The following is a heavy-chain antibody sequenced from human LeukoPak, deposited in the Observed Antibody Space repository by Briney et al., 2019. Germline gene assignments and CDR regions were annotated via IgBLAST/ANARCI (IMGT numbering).Heavy chain of an antibody. J-gene: IGHJ4*02. D-gene: IGHD2-15*01. V-gene: IGHV3-21*01. CDR3: ARFESSHVTPLEY. Sequence: PGGSLRLSFAPSGFTFSRVRMNWVRQAPGQGLEWVASISSESIYIIYADSVKGRFSISRDNAKNSLYLQMNSLRAEDTAVYYCARFESSHVTPLEYWGQGTLVTVSS. CDR2: ISSESIYI. CDR1: GFTFSRVR.